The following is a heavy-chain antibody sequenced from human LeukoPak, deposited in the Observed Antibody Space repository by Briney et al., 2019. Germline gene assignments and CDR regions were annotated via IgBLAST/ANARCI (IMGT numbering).Heavy chain of an antibody. CDR3: AREGYFDWSPPMTYAFDI. J-gene: IGHJ3*02. CDR2: ISYDGSNK. Sequence: QSGGSLRLSCAASGFTFSSDAMSWVRQAPGKGLEWVADISYDGSNKYYADSVKGRFTISRDNSKNTLYLQMNSLRAEDTAVYYCAREGYFDWSPPMTYAFDIWGQGTMVTVSS. CDR1: GFTFSSDA. D-gene: IGHD3-9*01. V-gene: IGHV3-30*04.